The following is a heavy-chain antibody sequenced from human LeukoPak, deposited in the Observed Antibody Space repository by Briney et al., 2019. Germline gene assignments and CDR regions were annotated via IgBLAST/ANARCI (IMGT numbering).Heavy chain of an antibody. Sequence: GGSLRLSCTASGFTFGDYAMSWVRQAPGKGLEWVGFIRSKAYGGTTEYAASVKGRFTISRDDSKSIAYLQMNSLKTEDTAVYYCTRSGGNYDFWSGYYYYYYMDVWGKGATVTVSS. D-gene: IGHD3-3*01. CDR2: IRSKAYGGTT. CDR3: TRSGGNYDFWSGYYYYYYMDV. CDR1: GFTFGDYA. J-gene: IGHJ6*03. V-gene: IGHV3-49*04.